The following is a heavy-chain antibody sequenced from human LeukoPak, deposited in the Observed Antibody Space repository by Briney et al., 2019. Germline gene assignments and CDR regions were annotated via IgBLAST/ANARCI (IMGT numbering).Heavy chain of an antibody. Sequence: ASVKVSCKASGGTFSSYAISWVRQDPGQGLEWMGGIIPIFGTANYAQKFQGRVTITTDESTSTAYMELSSLRSEDTAVYYCAGAYYYDSSGRTPDDDYYYYMDVWGKGTTVTVSS. CDR1: GGTFSSYA. D-gene: IGHD3-22*01. CDR2: IIPIFGTA. CDR3: AGAYYYDSSGRTPDDDYYYYMDV. J-gene: IGHJ6*03. V-gene: IGHV1-69*05.